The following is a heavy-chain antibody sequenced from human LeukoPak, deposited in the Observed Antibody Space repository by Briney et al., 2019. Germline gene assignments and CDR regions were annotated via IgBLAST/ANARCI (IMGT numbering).Heavy chain of an antibody. J-gene: IGHJ3*02. CDR2: IYYSGST. Sequence: SETLSLTCAVYGGSFSGYYWSWIRQPPGKGLEWIGYIYYSGSTNYNPSLKSRVTISVDTSKNQFSLKLSSVTAADTAVYYCARHVPEVVPAAIGAGDNAFDIWGQGTMVTVSS. CDR3: ARHVPEVVPAAIGAGDNAFDI. CDR1: GGSFSGYY. V-gene: IGHV4-59*08. D-gene: IGHD2-2*02.